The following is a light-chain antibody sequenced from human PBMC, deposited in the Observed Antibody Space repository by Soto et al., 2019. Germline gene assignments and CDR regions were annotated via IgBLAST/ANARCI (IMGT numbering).Light chain of an antibody. J-gene: IGLJ2*01. V-gene: IGLV1-47*01. Sequence: QAVVTQPPSASGTPGQRVTISCSGSGSNVGSNHVSWYQQLPGTAPKLLIYKTVQRPSGVPERFSGFKSATSAALAIRDLRAEDEADYYCASWDDSPSAHVVFGGGTKLTVL. CDR2: KTV. CDR3: ASWDDSPSAHVV. CDR1: GSNVGSNH.